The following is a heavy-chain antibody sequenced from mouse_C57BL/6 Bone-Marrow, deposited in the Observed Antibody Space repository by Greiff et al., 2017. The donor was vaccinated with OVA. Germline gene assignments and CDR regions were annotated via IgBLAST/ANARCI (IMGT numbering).Heavy chain of an antibody. Sequence: EVQLVESGPELVKPGASVKISCKASGYSFTDYNMNWVKQSNGKSLEWIGVINPNSGTTSYNQKFKGQATLTVDQSSSTAYMQLNSLTSEDSAVYYCAFYYGSSYRYFDVWGTGTTVTVSS. V-gene: IGHV1-39*01. D-gene: IGHD1-1*01. CDR3: AFYYGSSYRYFDV. CDR1: GYSFTDYN. CDR2: INPNSGTT. J-gene: IGHJ1*03.